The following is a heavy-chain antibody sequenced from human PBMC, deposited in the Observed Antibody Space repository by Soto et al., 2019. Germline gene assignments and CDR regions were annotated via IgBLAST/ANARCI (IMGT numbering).Heavy chain of an antibody. D-gene: IGHD6-19*01. CDR1: GLRFSSYG. J-gene: IGHJ4*02. V-gene: IGHV3-30*02. Sequence: QVQLVESGGGVVQPGGSLRLSCAASGLRFSSYGIHWVRQAPGKGLQWVAVIWFDGSKQYYADSVKGRFNISRDNSTNTLYLQMSSLRCEDTAVYYCVKPSGWYPDYWGQGTHGTVSS. CDR2: IWFDGSKQ. CDR3: VKPSGWYPDY.